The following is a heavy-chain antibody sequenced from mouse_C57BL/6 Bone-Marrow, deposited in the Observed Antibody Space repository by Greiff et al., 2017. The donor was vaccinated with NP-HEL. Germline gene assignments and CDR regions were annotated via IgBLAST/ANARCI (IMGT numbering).Heavy chain of an antibody. CDR3: ARESYYGSYWYFDV. V-gene: IGHV3-6*01. CDR2: ISYDGSN. D-gene: IGHD1-1*01. Sequence: VQLKESGPGLVKPSQSLSLTCSVTGYSITSGYYWNWIRQFPGNKLEWMGYISYDGSNNYNPSLKNRISITRDTSKNQFFLKLNSVTTEDTATYYCARESYYGSYWYFDVWGTGTTVTVSS. CDR1: GYSITSGYY. J-gene: IGHJ1*03.